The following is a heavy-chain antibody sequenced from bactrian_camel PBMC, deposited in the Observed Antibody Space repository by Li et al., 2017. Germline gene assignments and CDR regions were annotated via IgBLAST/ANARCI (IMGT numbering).Heavy chain of an antibody. CDR2: IVTSTGRT. J-gene: IGHJ4*01. V-gene: IGHV3-3*01. CDR3: AARRCGLSGDWFRADDYNT. Sequence: QLVESGGGSVQAGGSLRLSCAASGGAGYCYYMGWFRQAPGKEREGLAGIVTSTGRTFYPDSVKGRFTISQDNPKNTVFLSMNNMKPEDTAMYYCAARRCGLSGDWFRADDYNTWGQGTQVTVS. CDR1: GGAGYCYY. D-gene: IGHD2*01.